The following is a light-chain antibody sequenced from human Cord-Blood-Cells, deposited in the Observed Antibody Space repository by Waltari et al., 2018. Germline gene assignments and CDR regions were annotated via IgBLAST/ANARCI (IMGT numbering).Light chain of an antibody. J-gene: IGKJ1*01. CDR3: QQSYSTLWT. V-gene: IGKV1-39*01. Sequence: DIQMPQSPYSLSASVGDRVTLTCRASQSISSYFNWYQQKPEKAPKLLVYAASSLQSGVPSRFSGSGSGKDFTLTISSLQPEFFSTYYCQQSYSTLWTCGQGTKVEIK. CDR1: QSISSY. CDR2: AAS.